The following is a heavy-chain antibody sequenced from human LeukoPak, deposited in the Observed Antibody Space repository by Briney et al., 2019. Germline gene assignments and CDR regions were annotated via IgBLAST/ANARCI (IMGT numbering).Heavy chain of an antibody. Sequence: ASVKVSCKASGYTFSSYGIAWVRQAPGQGLEWMGWISGYNGNTNYAQKLQGGVSMTTDTSTTTAYMELRSLTSDDTALYYCARSSLGTITAGPFDYWGQGTLVTVSS. CDR2: ISGYNGNT. V-gene: IGHV1-18*01. J-gene: IGHJ4*02. D-gene: IGHD5-12*01. CDR3: ARSSLGTITAGPFDY. CDR1: GYTFSSYG.